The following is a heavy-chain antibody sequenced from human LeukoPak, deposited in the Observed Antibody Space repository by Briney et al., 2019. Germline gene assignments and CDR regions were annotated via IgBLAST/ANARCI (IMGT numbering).Heavy chain of an antibody. CDR1: EFTLRTAS. CDR2: ISRNSTYI. Sequence: GGSLRLSCTASEFTLRTASMNWGRQAPGKGLEWVASISRNSTYIHYADSVKGRFTISRDNARNSLFLQMNSLRAEDTAINYCASDEGNYFDYCGQGTLVTVSS. V-gene: IGHV3-21*01. CDR3: ASDEGNYFDY. J-gene: IGHJ4*02.